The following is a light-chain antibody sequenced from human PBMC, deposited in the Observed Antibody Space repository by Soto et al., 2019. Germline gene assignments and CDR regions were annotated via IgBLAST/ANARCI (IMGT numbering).Light chain of an antibody. J-gene: IGKJ5*01. CDR2: ASS. V-gene: IGKV1-39*01. CDR3: QQTYSTPIT. Sequence: DIQMTQSPSSLSASVGDRVTITCRASQTISSSLNWYQQRPGKAPNLLIYASSSLQSGVPPRFSGSGSGTDFTLTISSLQPEDFATYYSQQTYSTPITFGQGTRLEIK. CDR1: QTISSS.